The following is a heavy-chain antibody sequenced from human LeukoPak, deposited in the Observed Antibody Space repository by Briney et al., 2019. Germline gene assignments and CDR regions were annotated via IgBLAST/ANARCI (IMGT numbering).Heavy chain of an antibody. CDR1: GGSISGGSYY. J-gene: IGHJ4*02. D-gene: IGHD3-22*01. Sequence: PSETLSLTCTVSGGSISGGSYYWSWIRQPAGKGLEWIGRIYTSGSTNYNPSLKSRVTISVDTSKNQFSLKLSSVTAADTAVYYCARGLFYYDSSGYSNYFDYWGQGTLVTVSS. V-gene: IGHV4-61*02. CDR3: ARGLFYYDSSGYSNYFDY. CDR2: IYTSGST.